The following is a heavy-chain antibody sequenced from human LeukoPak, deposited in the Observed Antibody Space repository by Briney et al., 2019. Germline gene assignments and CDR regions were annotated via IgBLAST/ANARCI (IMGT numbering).Heavy chain of an antibody. CDR3: AKAGQYYYDSSGYRRRSYYFDY. CDR1: GFTFSSYA. J-gene: IGHJ4*02. V-gene: IGHV3-23*01. CDR2: ISGSGGRP. Sequence: GGSLRLSCAASGFTFSSYAMSWVRQAPGEGLEWVSAISGSGGRPYYADPVKGRFTSSRDNSKNTLYLQVTSLRAEDTAVYYCAKAGQYYYDSSGYRRRSYYFDYWGQGTLVTVSS. D-gene: IGHD3-22*01.